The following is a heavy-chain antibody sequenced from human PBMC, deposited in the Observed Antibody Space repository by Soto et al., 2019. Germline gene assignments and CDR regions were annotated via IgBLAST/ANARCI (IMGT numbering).Heavy chain of an antibody. V-gene: IGHV3-21*01. D-gene: IGHD3-10*01. J-gene: IGHJ6*02. CDR1: GFTFSSYS. CDR3: ARVPLRGVIDYYYYYGMDV. Sequence: GGSLRLSCAASGFTFSSYSMNWVLQAPGKGLEWVSSISSSSSYIYYADSVKGRFTISRDNAKNSLYLQMNSLRAEDTAVYYCARVPLRGVIDYYYYYGMDVWGQGTTVTVSS. CDR2: ISSSSSYI.